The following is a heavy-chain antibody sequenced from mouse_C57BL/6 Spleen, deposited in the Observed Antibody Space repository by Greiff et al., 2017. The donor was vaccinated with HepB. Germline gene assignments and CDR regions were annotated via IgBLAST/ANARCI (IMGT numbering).Heavy chain of an antibody. CDR3: ASITTVVATGGFDY. J-gene: IGHJ2*01. CDR1: GYAFSSSW. Sequence: QVQLQQSGPELVKPGASVKISCKASGYAFSSSWMNWVKQRPGKGLEWIGRIYPGDGDTNYNGKFKGKATLTADKSSSAAYMQLSSLTSEDSAVYFCASITTVVATGGFDYWGQGTTLTVSS. CDR2: IYPGDGDT. V-gene: IGHV1-82*01. D-gene: IGHD1-1*01.